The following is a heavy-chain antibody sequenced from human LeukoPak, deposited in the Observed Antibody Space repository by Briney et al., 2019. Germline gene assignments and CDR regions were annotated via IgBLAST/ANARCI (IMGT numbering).Heavy chain of an antibody. Sequence: GGSLRLSCAASGFTFSSYAMSWVRQAPGKGLEWVSAISGSGGSTYYADSVKGRFTISRDNSKNTLYLQMNSLRAEDTAVYCCAKDCGSYYRTYDYFDYWGQGTLVTVSS. D-gene: IGHD1-26*01. V-gene: IGHV3-23*01. CDR2: ISGSGGST. J-gene: IGHJ4*02. CDR3: AKDCGSYYRTYDYFDY. CDR1: GFTFSSYA.